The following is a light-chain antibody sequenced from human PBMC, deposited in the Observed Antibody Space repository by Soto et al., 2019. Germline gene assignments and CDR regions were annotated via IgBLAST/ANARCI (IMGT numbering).Light chain of an antibody. Sequence: QSVLTQPPSVSGAPGQRVTISCTGSSSNIGAGYDVHWYQQLPGTAPKLLIYGNSNRPSGVPDRFSGSKSGTSASLAITGLQAEDEAEYYCQSYDSSLSGLYVFGTGTKAPS. V-gene: IGLV1-40*01. CDR1: SSNIGAGYD. J-gene: IGLJ1*01. CDR2: GNS. CDR3: QSYDSSLSGLYV.